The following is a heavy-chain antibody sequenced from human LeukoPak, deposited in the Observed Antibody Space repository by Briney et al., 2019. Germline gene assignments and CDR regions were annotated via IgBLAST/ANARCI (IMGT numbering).Heavy chain of an antibody. V-gene: IGHV4-59*01. D-gene: IGHD3-9*01. CDR1: GGSISSYY. Sequence: PSETLSLTCTVSGGSISSYYWSWIRQPPGKGLEWIGYIYYSGSTNYNPSLKSRVTISVDTSKNQFSLKLSSVTAADTAVYYCARRDLTAYYGLEIWGQGTLVAVSS. CDR3: ARRDLTAYYGLEI. CDR2: IYYSGST. J-gene: IGHJ4*02.